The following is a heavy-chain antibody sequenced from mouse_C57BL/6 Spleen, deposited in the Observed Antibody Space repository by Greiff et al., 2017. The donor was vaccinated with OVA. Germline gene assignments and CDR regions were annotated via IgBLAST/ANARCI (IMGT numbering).Heavy chain of an antibody. CDR2: IDPENGDT. J-gene: IGHJ4*01. CDR3: TNLYGNLYAMDY. D-gene: IGHD2-1*01. CDR1: GFNIKDDY. Sequence: EVQLQQSGAELVRPGASVKLSCTASGFNIKDDYMHWVKQRPEQGLEWIGWIDPENGDTEYASKFQGKATITADTSSNTAYLQLSSLTSEDTAVYYCTNLYGNLYAMDYWGQGTSVTVSS. V-gene: IGHV14-4*01.